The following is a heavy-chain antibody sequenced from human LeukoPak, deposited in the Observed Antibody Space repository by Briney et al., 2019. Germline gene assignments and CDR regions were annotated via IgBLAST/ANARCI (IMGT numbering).Heavy chain of an antibody. CDR2: ISPSSTYT. Sequence: PGGSLRLSCAASEATFSDYYMSWIRQAPGKGLEWISYISPSSTYTNYADSVKGRFTISRDNAKNSLYLQMNSLRAEDTAVYYCVREMGRHWGQGTLVTVSS. CDR1: EATFSDYY. D-gene: IGHD1-26*01. J-gene: IGHJ4*02. V-gene: IGHV3-11*06. CDR3: VREMGRH.